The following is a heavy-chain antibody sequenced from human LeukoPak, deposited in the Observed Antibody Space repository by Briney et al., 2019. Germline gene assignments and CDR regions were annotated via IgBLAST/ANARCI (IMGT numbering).Heavy chain of an antibody. Sequence: RASVKVSCKASGYTFTSYYMHWMRQAPGQGPEWMGIINPRGGSTDYAQKFQGRVTMTTDTSTSTAYMELRSLRSDDTAVYYCARDLRRGSSSWYVSGGDYWGQGTLVTVSS. CDR1: GYTFTSYY. V-gene: IGHV1-46*01. CDR3: ARDLRRGSSSWYVSGGDY. CDR2: INPRGGST. J-gene: IGHJ4*02. D-gene: IGHD6-13*01.